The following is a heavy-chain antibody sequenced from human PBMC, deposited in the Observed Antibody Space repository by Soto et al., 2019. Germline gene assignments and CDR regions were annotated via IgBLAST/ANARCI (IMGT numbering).Heavy chain of an antibody. J-gene: IGHJ4*02. CDR3: ARGGTYYDFWSGYLV. Sequence: GTLSLTCAVSGGSISSYYWSWIRQPAGKGLEWIGRIYTSGSTNYNPSLKSRVTMSVDTSKNQFSLKLSSVTAADTAVYYCARGGTYYDFWSGYLVWGQGTLVTVSS. CDR1: GGSISSYY. CDR2: IYTSGST. D-gene: IGHD3-3*01. V-gene: IGHV4-4*07.